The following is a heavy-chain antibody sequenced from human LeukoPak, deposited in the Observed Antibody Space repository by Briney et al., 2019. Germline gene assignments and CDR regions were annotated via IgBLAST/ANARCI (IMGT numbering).Heavy chain of an antibody. Sequence: ASVKVSCNASGYTFTTYVMHWVRQAPGQGLEWMGWINAGNGNTKYSQKYQDRLTITRDTSARTAYMELSSLRSEDTAVYYCARESIVTTIVFDYWGQGSLVTVSS. V-gene: IGHV1-3*01. J-gene: IGHJ4*02. D-gene: IGHD5-12*01. CDR3: ARESIVTTIVFDY. CDR2: INAGNGNT. CDR1: GYTFTTYV.